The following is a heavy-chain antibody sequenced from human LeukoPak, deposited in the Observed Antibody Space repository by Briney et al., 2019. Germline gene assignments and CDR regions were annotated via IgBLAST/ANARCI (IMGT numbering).Heavy chain of an antibody. J-gene: IGHJ4*02. Sequence: SETLSLTCAVYGGSFSNYYWSWIRQPPGKGLEWIGEITQSGSINYNPSLKSRVTISVDTSKNQFSLKVSSVTAADTAVYYCARLDYDFWRGYYFDYWGQGTLVTVSS. D-gene: IGHD3-3*01. V-gene: IGHV4-34*01. CDR2: ITQSGSI. CDR3: ARLDYDFWRGYYFDY. CDR1: GGSFSNYY.